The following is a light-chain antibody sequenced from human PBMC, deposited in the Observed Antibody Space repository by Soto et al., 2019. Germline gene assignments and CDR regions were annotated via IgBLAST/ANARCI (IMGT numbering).Light chain of an antibody. CDR3: QQYQKIPWT. V-gene: IGKV1-5*03. J-gene: IGKJ1*01. Sequence: IQMTQSPSTLSASVGDRVTITCRASQSISTWLAWYQQKPGLAPKLLIYRASRLESGVPSTFSASGSETEFTLTVTSLQPDDFATYYCQQYQKIPWTFGQGTKVDIK. CDR1: QSISTW. CDR2: RAS.